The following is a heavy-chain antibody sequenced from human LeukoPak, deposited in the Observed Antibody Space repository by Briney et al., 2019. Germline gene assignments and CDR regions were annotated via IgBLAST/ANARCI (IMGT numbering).Heavy chain of an antibody. CDR2: ISGSGGST. V-gene: IGHV3-23*01. D-gene: IGHD3-3*01. Sequence: QPGGSLRLSCAASGFTFSSYAMSWVRQAPGKGLEWVSAISGSGGSTYYADSVKGRFTISRDNSKNTLYLQMNSLRAEDTAVYYCAKSYDFWSGYNYYYCYMDVWGKGTTVTVSS. CDR3: AKSYDFWSGYNYYYCYMDV. J-gene: IGHJ6*03. CDR1: GFTFSSYA.